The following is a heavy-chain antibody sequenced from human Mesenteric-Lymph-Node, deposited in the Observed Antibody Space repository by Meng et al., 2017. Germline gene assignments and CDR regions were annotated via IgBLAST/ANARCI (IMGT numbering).Heavy chain of an antibody. CDR2: IWYDGSNK. D-gene: IGHD1-26*01. V-gene: IGHV3-33*08. CDR1: GLTFSNAW. CDR3: ARENSGSHFFSY. Sequence: GGSLRLSCAASGLTFSNAWMSWVRQAPGKGLEWVAVIWYDGSNKYYADSVKGRFTISRDNSKNTLYLQMNSLRAEDTAVYYCARENSGSHFFSYWGQGTLVTVSS. J-gene: IGHJ4*02.